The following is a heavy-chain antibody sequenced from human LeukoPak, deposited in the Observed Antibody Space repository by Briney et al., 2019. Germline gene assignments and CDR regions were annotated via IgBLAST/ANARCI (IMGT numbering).Heavy chain of an antibody. CDR2: INQDGSAN. D-gene: IGHD3-22*01. CDR3: ARGGYYDSRGYLAAY. V-gene: IGHV3-7*01. J-gene: IGHJ4*02. CDR1: GFTFSSSW. Sequence: GGSLRLSCTASGFTFSSSWMTWVRQAPGRGLEWVANINQDGSANYYVDSVKGRFTISRDNARNSLHLQMDSLRAEDTAVYYCARGGYYDSRGYLAAYWGQGTLVTVSS.